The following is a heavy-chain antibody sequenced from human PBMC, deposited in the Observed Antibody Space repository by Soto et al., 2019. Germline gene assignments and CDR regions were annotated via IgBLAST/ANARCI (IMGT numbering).Heavy chain of an antibody. CDR2: LSTSGNT. Sequence: QVQLQESGPGLVKPSETLSLTGTVSGGSISNYYWSWIRQPAGKGLEWIGRLSTSGNTNYSPSLKSRVTMSLDTSKNQFSLMLISVTAADTAVYYCRRDFDYWGQGTLITVSS. CDR1: GGSISNYY. J-gene: IGHJ4*02. D-gene: IGHD6-6*01. CDR3: RRDFDY. V-gene: IGHV4-4*07.